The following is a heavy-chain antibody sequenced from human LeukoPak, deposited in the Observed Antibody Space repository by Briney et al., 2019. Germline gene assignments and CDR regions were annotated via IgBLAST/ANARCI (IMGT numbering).Heavy chain of an antibody. Sequence: SVKVSCKASGGTYSSYAISWVRQAPGQGLEWMGGIIPIFRTANYAQKFQGRVTITTDESTSTAYMELSSLRSEDTAVYYCARAGRWLRKLKSGDWFDPWGQGTLVTVSS. J-gene: IGHJ5*02. CDR1: GGTYSSYA. V-gene: IGHV1-69*05. D-gene: IGHD5-24*01. CDR3: ARAGRWLRKLKSGDWFDP. CDR2: IIPIFRTA.